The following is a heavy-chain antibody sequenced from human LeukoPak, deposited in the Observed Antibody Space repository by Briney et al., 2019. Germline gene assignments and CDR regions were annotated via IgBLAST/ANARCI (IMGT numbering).Heavy chain of an antibody. CDR1: GFTFSSHA. D-gene: IGHD3-10*01. V-gene: IGHV3-64*01. J-gene: IGHJ4*02. CDR2: ISSNGGST. Sequence: PGGSLRLSCAASGFTFSSHAMHWVRQAPGKGLEYVSAISSNGGSTYYAHSVKGRFTISRDNSKNTLYLQMGSLRAEDMAVYYCAVSYYYGSGSYYKPSPFDYWGQGTRVTVSS. CDR3: AVSYYYGSGSYYKPSPFDY.